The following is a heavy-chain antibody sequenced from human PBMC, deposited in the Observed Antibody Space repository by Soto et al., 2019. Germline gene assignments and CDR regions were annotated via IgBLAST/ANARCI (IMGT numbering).Heavy chain of an antibody. Sequence: WASVKVSCKASGYTFTSYYIHWVRQAPGQGLEWMGIINPSGGSTSYAQKFQGRVTMTRDTSTSTVYMELSSLRSEDTAVYYCARAGLGVHFDYWGQGTLVTVSS. CDR2: INPSGGST. D-gene: IGHD7-27*01. V-gene: IGHV1-46*03. CDR3: ARAGLGVHFDY. J-gene: IGHJ4*02. CDR1: GYTFTSYY.